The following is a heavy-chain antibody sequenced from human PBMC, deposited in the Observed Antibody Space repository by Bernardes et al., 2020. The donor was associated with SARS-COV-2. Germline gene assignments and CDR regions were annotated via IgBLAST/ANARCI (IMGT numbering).Heavy chain of an antibody. D-gene: IGHD1-26*01. V-gene: IGHV4-34*01. J-gene: IGHJ3*01. CDR3: ARGIVGATTTATFDV. CDR2: INHSGST. Sequence: SETLSLTCAVYGGSFSDYQWTWIRQPPGKGLEWIGAINHSGSTNYNTSLKSRVTISVDTSKNQFSLRLASLTAADTALYYCARGIVGATTTATFDVWGQGTLVTVSS. CDR1: GGSFSDYQ.